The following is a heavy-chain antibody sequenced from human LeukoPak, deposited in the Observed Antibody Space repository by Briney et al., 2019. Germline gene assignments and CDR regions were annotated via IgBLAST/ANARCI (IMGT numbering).Heavy chain of an antibody. D-gene: IGHD3-10*01. CDR2: IIPIFGTT. CDR1: GGTFSSYA. CDR3: VRDLYYGSGGGCFDP. V-gene: IGHV1-69*13. Sequence: GASVKVSCTASGGTFSSYAISWVRQAPGQGLEWMGGIIPIFGTTNYAQKFQGRVTITADESTSTAYMELSSLRSEDTAVYYCVRDLYYGSGGGCFDPWGQGTLVTVSS. J-gene: IGHJ5*02.